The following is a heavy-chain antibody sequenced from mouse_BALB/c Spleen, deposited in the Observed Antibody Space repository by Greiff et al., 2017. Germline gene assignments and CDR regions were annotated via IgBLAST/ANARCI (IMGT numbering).Heavy chain of an antibody. J-gene: IGHJ3*01. D-gene: IGHD2-4*01. CDR2: IWGGGST. Sequence: VKLMESGPGLVAPSQSLSITCTVSGFSLSRYSVHWVRQPPGKGLEWLGMIWGGGSTDYNSALKSRLSISKDNSKSQVFLKMNSLQTDDTAMYYGARKSDYDYDESWCAYWGQGTLVTVSA. V-gene: IGHV2-6-4*01. CDR1: GFSLSRYS. CDR3: ARKSDYDYDESWCAY.